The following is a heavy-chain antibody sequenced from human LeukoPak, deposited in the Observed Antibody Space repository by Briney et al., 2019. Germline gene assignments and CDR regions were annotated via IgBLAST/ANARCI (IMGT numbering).Heavy chain of an antibody. V-gene: IGHV5-10-1*01. Sequence: GESLKISCKGSGYSFTSYWISWVRQMPGKGLEWMGRIDPSDSYTNYSPSFQGHVTISADESISTAYLQWSSPKASDTAMYYCARRYCSGGSCYSFINWGQGTLVTVSS. CDR2: IDPSDSYT. J-gene: IGHJ4*02. CDR1: GYSFTSYW. D-gene: IGHD2-15*01. CDR3: ARRYCSGGSCYSFIN.